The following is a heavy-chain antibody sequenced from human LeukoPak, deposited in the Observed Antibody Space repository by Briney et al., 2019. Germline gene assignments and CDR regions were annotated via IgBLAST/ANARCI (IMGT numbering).Heavy chain of an antibody. CDR1: GFTFSSYS. CDR3: ARDRGGSYSAIDY. V-gene: IGHV3-48*04. CDR2: ISSSSITI. J-gene: IGHJ4*02. Sequence: PGGSLRLSCEASGFTFSSYSLNWVRQAPGKGLEWVSFISSSSITIYYADSVKGRFTISRDNAEKSLYLQMNSLRAEDTAVYYCARDRGGSYSAIDYWGQGTLVTVSS. D-gene: IGHD2-15*01.